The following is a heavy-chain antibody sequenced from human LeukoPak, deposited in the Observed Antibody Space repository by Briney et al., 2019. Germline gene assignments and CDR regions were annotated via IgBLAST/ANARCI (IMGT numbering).Heavy chain of an antibody. V-gene: IGHV3-7*01. Sequence: GGSLRLSCAASGFTFSRHWMSWVRQAPGKGLEWVANINQDGSEKYYVDSVKGRFTISRDNANNSLYLQMNSLRAEDTAVYYCAREGYRGQGTLVTVSS. CDR3: AREGY. CDR1: GFTFSRHW. J-gene: IGHJ4*02. CDR2: INQDGSEK.